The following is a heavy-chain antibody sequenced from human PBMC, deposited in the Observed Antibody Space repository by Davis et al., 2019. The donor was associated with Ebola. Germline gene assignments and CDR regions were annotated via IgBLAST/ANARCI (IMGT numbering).Heavy chain of an antibody. CDR1: GFTFDDYG. J-gene: IGHJ6*02. CDR2: INWNGGST. D-gene: IGHD5-18*01. Sequence: PGGSLRLSCAASGFTFDDYGMSWVRQAPGKGLEWVSGINWNGGSTGYADSVKGRFTISRDNAKNSLYLQMNSLRAEDTALYYCAREKRDTAILIRYYYYGMDVWGQGTTVTVSS. CDR3: AREKRDTAILIRYYYYGMDV. V-gene: IGHV3-20*04.